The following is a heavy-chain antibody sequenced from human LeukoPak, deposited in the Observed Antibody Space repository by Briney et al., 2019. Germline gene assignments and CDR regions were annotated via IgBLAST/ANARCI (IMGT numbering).Heavy chain of an antibody. V-gene: IGHV3-30-3*01. D-gene: IGHD3-9*01. CDR3: ARAGRYFDWFLPFDY. CDR2: ISYDGSNK. Sequence: GGSLRLSCAASGFTFSSYAMHWVRQAPGKGLEWVAVISYDGSNKYYADSVKGRFTISRDNAKNSLYLQMNSLRAEDTAVYYCARAGRYFDWFLPFDYWGQGTLVTVSS. CDR1: GFTFSSYA. J-gene: IGHJ4*02.